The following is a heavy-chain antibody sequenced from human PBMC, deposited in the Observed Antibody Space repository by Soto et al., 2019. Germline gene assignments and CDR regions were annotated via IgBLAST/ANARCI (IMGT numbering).Heavy chain of an antibody. J-gene: IGHJ5*02. D-gene: IGHD3-10*01. V-gene: IGHV1-8*01. CDR2: MNPNSGNT. Sequence: QVQLMQSGAEVKKPGASVKVSCKASGYTFTSYDINWVRQATGQGLEWMGWMNPNSGNTGYAQKFQGRVTMTRNTSISTAYMELSSLRSEDTAVYYCARGDYYGSGSYRDWFDPWGQGTLVTVSS. CDR1: GYTFTSYD. CDR3: ARGDYYGSGSYRDWFDP.